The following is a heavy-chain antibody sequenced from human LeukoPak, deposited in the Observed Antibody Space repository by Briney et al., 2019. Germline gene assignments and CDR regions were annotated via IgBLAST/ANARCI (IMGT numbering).Heavy chain of an antibody. J-gene: IGHJ4*02. Sequence: SETLSLTRTVSGYSISSGYYWGWIRQPPGKGLEWTGSIYHSGSTYYNPSLKSRVTISVDTSKNQFSLKLSSVTAADTAVYYCARVVYGGNSRFYDYWGQGTLVTVSS. CDR3: ARVVYGGNSRFYDY. CDR1: GYSISSGYY. D-gene: IGHD4-23*01. CDR2: IYHSGST. V-gene: IGHV4-38-2*02.